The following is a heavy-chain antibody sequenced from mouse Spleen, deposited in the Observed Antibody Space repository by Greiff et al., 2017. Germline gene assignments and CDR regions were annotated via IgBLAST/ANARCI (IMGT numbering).Heavy chain of an antibody. Sequence: QVQLQQSGAELVRPGTSVKLSCKASGYTFTSYWMHWVKQRPGQGLEWIGVIDPSDSYTNYNQKFKGKATLTVDTSSSTAYMQLSSLTSEDSAVYYRARLQGQDYAMDYWGQGTSVTVSS. J-gene: IGHJ4*01. D-gene: IGHD3-3*01. CDR2: IDPSDSYT. V-gene: IGHV1-59*01. CDR1: GYTFTSYW. CDR3: ARLQGQDYAMDY.